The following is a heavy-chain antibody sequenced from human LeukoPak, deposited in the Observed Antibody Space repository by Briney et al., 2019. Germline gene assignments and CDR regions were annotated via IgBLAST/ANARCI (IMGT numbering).Heavy chain of an antibody. V-gene: IGHV4-38-2*02. J-gene: IGHJ4*02. CDR2: IYHSGNS. Sequence: SETLSLTCTVSGYSISNGYYWGWIRQSPGKGLEWIASIYHSGNSYYNPSLKTRVTISVDTSKNQFSLRLSSVAAADTAVYYCARGPSTYYYDSSGYYYWGQGTLVTVSS. CDR1: GYSISNGYY. CDR3: ARGPSTYYYDSSGYYY. D-gene: IGHD3-22*01.